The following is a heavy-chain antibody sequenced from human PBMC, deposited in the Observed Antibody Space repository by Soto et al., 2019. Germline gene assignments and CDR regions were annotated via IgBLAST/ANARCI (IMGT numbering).Heavy chain of an antibody. D-gene: IGHD3-10*01. V-gene: IGHV3-23*01. Sequence: EVELLESGGGLVQPGGSLRLSCAASGFTFDNFAMNWVRQAPGKGLEWVAGISVRGDKTYYAESVKGRFTISRDTLKNILYLKMNSLRVDDTAEYYCAKYLLRGSFAFDFWGQGTMVTVFS. CDR2: ISVRGDKT. CDR3: AKYLLRGSFAFDF. J-gene: IGHJ3*01. CDR1: GFTFDNFA.